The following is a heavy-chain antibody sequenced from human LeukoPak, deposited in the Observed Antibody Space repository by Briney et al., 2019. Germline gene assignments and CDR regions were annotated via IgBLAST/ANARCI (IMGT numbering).Heavy chain of an antibody. CDR3: AREVAGGYSYLDY. CDR1: GFTVSSNC. V-gene: IGHV3-53*01. CDR2: IYSGGST. J-gene: IGHJ4*02. Sequence: GGSLRLSCAASGFTVSSNCMSWVRQAPGKGLEWVSVIYSGGSTYYADSVKGRFTISRDNSKNTLYLQMNSLRAEDTAVYYCAREVAGGYSYLDYWGQGTLVTVSS. D-gene: IGHD5-18*01.